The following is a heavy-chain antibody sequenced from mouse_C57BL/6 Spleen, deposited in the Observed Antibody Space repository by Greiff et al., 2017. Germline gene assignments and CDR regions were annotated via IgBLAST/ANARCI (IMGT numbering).Heavy chain of an antibody. J-gene: IGHJ2*01. CDR3: AFLDSSGYVEFDY. Sequence: VQLKQSGPVLVKPGASVKMSCKASGYTFTDYYMNWVKQSHGKSLEWIGVINPYNGGTSYNQKFKGKATLTVDKSSSTAYMELNSLTSEDSAVYYCAFLDSSGYVEFDYWGQGTTLTVSS. CDR1: GYTFTDYY. D-gene: IGHD3-2*02. CDR2: INPYNGGT. V-gene: IGHV1-19*01.